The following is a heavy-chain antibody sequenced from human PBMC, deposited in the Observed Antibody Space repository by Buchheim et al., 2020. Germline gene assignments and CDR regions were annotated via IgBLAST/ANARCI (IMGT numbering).Heavy chain of an antibody. CDR2: ISYDGSNK. CDR3: ARGEHGRVAAFDY. D-gene: IGHD1/OR15-1a*01. Sequence: QVQLVESGGGVVQPGRSLRLSCAASGFTFSSYAMHWVRQAPGKGLEWVAVISYDGSNKYYADSVKGRFTIYRDNSKNRMYLQMNSLRAEDTAVYYCARGEHGRVAAFDYWGQGTL. J-gene: IGHJ4*02. V-gene: IGHV3-30*04. CDR1: GFTFSSYA.